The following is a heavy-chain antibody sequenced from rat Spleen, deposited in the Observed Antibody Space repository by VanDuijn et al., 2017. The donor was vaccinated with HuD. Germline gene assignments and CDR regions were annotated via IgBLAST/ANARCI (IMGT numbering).Heavy chain of an antibody. D-gene: IGHD1-4*01. CDR1: GLSLTSNG. CDR2: ISSGGNT. V-gene: IGHV2S12*01. J-gene: IGHJ3*01. Sequence: QVQVKESGPGLVQPSQTLSLTCTVSGLSLTSNGVSWVRQPPGEGLEWIAAISSGGNTYYNSALKSRLSISRDTSKSQVFLKMNSLQTEDTATYFCTRESLPGYNSHWFVYWGQGTLVTVSS. CDR3: TRESLPGYNSHWFVY.